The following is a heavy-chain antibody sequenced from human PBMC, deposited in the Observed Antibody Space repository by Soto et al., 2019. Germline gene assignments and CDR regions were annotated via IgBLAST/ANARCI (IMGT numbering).Heavy chain of an antibody. CDR1: GYIFTSQG. CDR3: ARGRTRALDY. Sequence: QIQLVQSGAEVKKPGASVKVSCKASGYIFTSQGISWVRQAPGQGLEWMGWISTYNGNPNYAQKLQGRVTMTTNTSTTTAFLELRSLASDYTAVYYCARGRTRALDYWGQGTPVIVSS. J-gene: IGHJ4*02. V-gene: IGHV1-18*01. CDR2: ISTYNGNP. D-gene: IGHD1-7*01.